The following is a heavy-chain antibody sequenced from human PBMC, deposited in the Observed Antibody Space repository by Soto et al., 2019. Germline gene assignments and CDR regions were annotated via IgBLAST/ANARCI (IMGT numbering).Heavy chain of an antibody. CDR3: ARGRSMFGMDV. Sequence: SETLSLSCAVYGGSFSGYYWSWIRRPTGKGLELVGEFNQRGSTKYNPSLKSRGTIVVDTSKKQFSVKLGSVTAVDTAVYYCARGRSMFGMDVWGQRTTVTV. J-gene: IGHJ6*02. CDR2: FNQRGST. V-gene: IGHV4-34*01. CDR1: GGSFSGYY. D-gene: IGHD3-10*02.